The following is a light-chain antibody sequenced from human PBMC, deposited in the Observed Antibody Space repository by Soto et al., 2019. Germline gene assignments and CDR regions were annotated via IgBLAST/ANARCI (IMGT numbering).Light chain of an antibody. J-gene: IGKJ4*01. Sequence: LTQSPFFLSASVGDRVTISCRASQAIYSYLAWYQQKPGQAPRLLIYDASNRATGIPARFSGSGSGTDFTLTISSLEPEDFAVYYCQQRSNWPTFGGGTKVEIK. CDR2: DAS. CDR3: QQRSNWPT. V-gene: IGKV3-11*01. CDR1: QAIYSY.